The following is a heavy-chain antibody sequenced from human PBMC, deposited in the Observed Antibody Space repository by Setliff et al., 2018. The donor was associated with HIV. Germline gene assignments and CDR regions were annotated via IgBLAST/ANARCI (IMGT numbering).Heavy chain of an antibody. CDR3: ARGADGSTWTPDAFDI. V-gene: IGHV4-34*01. CDR2: IDHRGRP. CDR1: GGSFSDYY. D-gene: IGHD6-13*01. J-gene: IGHJ3*02. Sequence: SETLSLTCGIYGGSFSDYYWSWIRQPPGKGLEWIGEIDHRGRPKYNPSLNSRVTMSVDTSKNQFSLKLSSVTAADTAVYYCARGADGSTWTPDAFDIWGQGTMVTVSS.